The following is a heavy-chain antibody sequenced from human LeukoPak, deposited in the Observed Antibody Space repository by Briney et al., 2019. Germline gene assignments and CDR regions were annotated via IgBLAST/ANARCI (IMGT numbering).Heavy chain of an antibody. D-gene: IGHD3-10*01. CDR3: ARMKRMVRGTSGLDY. CDR2: IYYSGST. J-gene: IGHJ4*02. V-gene: IGHV4-59*01. CDR1: GGSISSYY. Sequence: PSETLSLTCTVSGGSISSYYWSWIRQPPGKGLEWIGYIYYSGSTNYNPSLKSRVTISVDTSKNQFSLNLNSVTAADTAVYYCARMKRMVRGTSGLDYWGQGTLVTVSS.